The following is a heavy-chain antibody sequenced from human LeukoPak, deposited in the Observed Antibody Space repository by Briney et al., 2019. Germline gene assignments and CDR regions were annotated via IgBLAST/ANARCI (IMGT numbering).Heavy chain of an antibody. CDR3: ARAPSEVGGYYPEYFRH. D-gene: IGHD3-22*01. CDR1: GFTFSRYW. J-gene: IGHJ1*01. Sequence: GRSLRLSCEASGFTFSRYWMHWVRQATGKGLVWVSRIKSDGKTNYADSVKGRFTISRDNAKNTVSLQMDSLRAEDTGVYYCARAPSEVGGYYPEYFRHWGQGTLVTVSS. V-gene: IGHV3-74*01. CDR2: IKSDGKT.